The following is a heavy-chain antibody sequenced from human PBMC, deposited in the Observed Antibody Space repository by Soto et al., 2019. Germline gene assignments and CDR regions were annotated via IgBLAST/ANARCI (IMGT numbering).Heavy chain of an antibody. J-gene: IGHJ2*01. CDR3: ARPSYDSSGYYPYWYFDL. D-gene: IGHD3-22*01. Sequence: ASVKVSCKASGYTFTSYAMHWVRQAPGQRLEWMGWISAYNGNTNYAQKLQGRVTMTTDTSTSTAYMELRSLRSDDTAVYYCARPSYDSSGYYPYWYFDLWGRGTLVTVSS. CDR2: ISAYNGNT. V-gene: IGHV1-18*01. CDR1: GYTFTSYA.